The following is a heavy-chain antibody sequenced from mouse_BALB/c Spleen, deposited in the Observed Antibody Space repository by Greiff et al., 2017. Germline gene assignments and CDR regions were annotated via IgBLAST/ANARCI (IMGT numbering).Heavy chain of an antibody. J-gene: IGHJ3*01. CDR2: INPSSGYT. D-gene: IGHD2-14*01. CDR3: AIYRYDGAWFAY. CDR1: GYTFTSYT. Sequence: VQLQQSGAELARPGASVKMSCKASGYTFTSYTMHWVKQRPGQGLEWIGYINPSSGYTNYNQKFKDKATLTADKSSSTAYMQLGSLTSEDSAVYYCAIYRYDGAWFAYWGQGTLVTVSA. V-gene: IGHV1-4*01.